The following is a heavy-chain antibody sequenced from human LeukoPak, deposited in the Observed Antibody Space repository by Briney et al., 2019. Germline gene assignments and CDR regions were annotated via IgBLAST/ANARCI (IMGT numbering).Heavy chain of an antibody. CDR3: AKGSDYYGSDLDY. CDR1: GFTFDDYA. Sequence: GGSLRLSCAASGFTFDDYAMHWVRQAPGKGLEWVPGISWNSGSIGYADSVKGRFTISRDNAKNSLYLQMNSLRAEDTALYYCAKGSDYYGSDLDYWGQGTLVTVSS. CDR2: ISWNSGSI. D-gene: IGHD3-10*01. J-gene: IGHJ4*02. V-gene: IGHV3-9*01.